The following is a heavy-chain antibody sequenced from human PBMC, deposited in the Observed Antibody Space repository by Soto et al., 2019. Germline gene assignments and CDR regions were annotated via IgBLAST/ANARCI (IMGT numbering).Heavy chain of an antibody. J-gene: IGHJ4*02. V-gene: IGHV3-33*01. D-gene: IGHD3-3*01. CDR2: IWYDGSDT. CDR3: AREVGGHAGLQGRFDY. CDR1: GFTFSSYG. Sequence: QVQLVESGGGVVQPGRSLRLSCAASGFTFSSYGMHWVRQAPGKGLEWVAIIWYDGSDTSYADSVKGRFTISRDNSKNTLYLQMNSLRAEDTAVYYCAREVGGHAGLQGRFDYWGQGTLDTVSS.